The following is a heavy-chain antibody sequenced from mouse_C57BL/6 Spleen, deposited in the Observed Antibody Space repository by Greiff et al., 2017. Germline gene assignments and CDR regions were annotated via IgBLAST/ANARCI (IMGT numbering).Heavy chain of an antibody. Sequence: QVQLQQSGAELARPGASVKLSKASGYTFTSYGISWVKQRTGQGLEWIGEIYPRSGNTYYNEKFKGKATLTADKSSSTAYMELRSLTSEDSAVYFCANPNYGYFDVWGTGTTVTVSS. CDR1: GYTFTSYG. V-gene: IGHV1-81*01. J-gene: IGHJ1*03. CDR2: IYPRSGNT. CDR3: ANPNYGYFDV.